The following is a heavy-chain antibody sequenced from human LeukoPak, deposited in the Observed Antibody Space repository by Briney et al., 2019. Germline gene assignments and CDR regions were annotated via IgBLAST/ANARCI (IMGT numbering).Heavy chain of an antibody. J-gene: IGHJ4*02. CDR1: GYTFTSYD. CDR2: MNPNSGNT. D-gene: IGHD6-13*01. V-gene: IGHV1-8*01. Sequence: ASVKVSCKASGYTFTSYDINGVRQATGQGLEWMGWMNPNSGNTGYAQKFQGRVTMTRNTSISTAYMELSSLRSEDTAVYYCASTSGYSSSWYERDDYWGQGTLVTVSS. CDR3: ASTSGYSSSWYERDDY.